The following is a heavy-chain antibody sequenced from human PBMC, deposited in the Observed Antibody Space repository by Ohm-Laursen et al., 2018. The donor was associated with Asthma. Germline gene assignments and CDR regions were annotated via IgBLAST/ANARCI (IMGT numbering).Heavy chain of an antibody. J-gene: IGHJ4*02. CDR2: ISSDGSNK. V-gene: IGHV3-30*03. CDR3: ATNLPYEAENY. Sequence: SLRLSCTASGFTFSSYGMHWVRQAPGKGLEWVAVISSDGSNKFHAESVKGRITPSRDNSKNTLYLEMNSLRAEDTAVYYCATNLPYEAENYWGQGTLVTVSS. CDR1: GFTFSSYG. D-gene: IGHD3-16*01.